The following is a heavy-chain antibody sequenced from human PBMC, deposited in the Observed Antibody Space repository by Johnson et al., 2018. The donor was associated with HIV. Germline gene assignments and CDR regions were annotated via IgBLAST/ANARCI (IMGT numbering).Heavy chain of an antibody. V-gene: IGHV3-33*01. D-gene: IGHD1-26*01. CDR1: GFTFSTYG. Sequence: QVQLVESGGGVVQPGRSLRLSCAASGFTFSTYGMHWVRQAPGKGLEWVAVMWYDGSNKYYADSVKGRFTISRDNSKNTLYLQMNSLRAEDTAVYYCARDFRSVGANDAFDIWGQGTMVTVSS. CDR3: ARDFRSVGANDAFDI. J-gene: IGHJ3*02. CDR2: MWYDGSNK.